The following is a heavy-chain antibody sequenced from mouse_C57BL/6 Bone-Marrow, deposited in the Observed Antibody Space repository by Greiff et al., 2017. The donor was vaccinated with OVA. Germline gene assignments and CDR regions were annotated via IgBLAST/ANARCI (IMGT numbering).Heavy chain of an antibody. Sequence: VHLVESGAELVRPGASVTLSCKASGYTFTDYEMHWVKQTPVHGLEWIGAIDPETGGTAYNQKFKGKAILTADKSSSTAYMELRSLTSEDSAVYYCTRPVIYYYGSSYLWYFDVWGTGTTVTVSS. CDR3: TRPVIYYYGSSYLWYFDV. CDR2: IDPETGGT. CDR1: GYTFTDYE. V-gene: IGHV1-15*01. D-gene: IGHD1-1*01. J-gene: IGHJ1*03.